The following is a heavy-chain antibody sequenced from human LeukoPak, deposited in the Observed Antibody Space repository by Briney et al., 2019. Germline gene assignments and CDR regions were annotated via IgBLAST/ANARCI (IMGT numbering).Heavy chain of an antibody. D-gene: IGHD6-19*01. J-gene: IGHJ5*02. CDR3: ASSREQWLANWFDP. CDR1: GFTFSTYA. Sequence: GGSLRLPCVVSGFTFSTYAMSWVRRAPGKGLEWVAVISYDGSNKYYADSVKGRFTISRDNSKNTLYLQMNSLRAEDTAVYYCASSREQWLANWFDPWGQGTLVTVSS. CDR2: ISYDGSNK. V-gene: IGHV3-30-3*01.